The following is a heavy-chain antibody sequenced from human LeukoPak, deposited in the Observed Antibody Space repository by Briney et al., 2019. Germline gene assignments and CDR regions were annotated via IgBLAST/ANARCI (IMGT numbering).Heavy chain of an antibody. CDR1: GYTFTGYY. CDR3: ARDRDSSGWYVDY. J-gene: IGHJ4*02. Sequence: ASVKVSRKASGYTFTGYYMHWVRQAPGQGLEWMGWINPNSGGTNYAQKFQGRVTMTRDTSISTAYMELSRLRSDDTAVYYCARDRDSSGWYVDYWGQGTLVTVSS. V-gene: IGHV1-2*02. CDR2: INPNSGGT. D-gene: IGHD6-19*01.